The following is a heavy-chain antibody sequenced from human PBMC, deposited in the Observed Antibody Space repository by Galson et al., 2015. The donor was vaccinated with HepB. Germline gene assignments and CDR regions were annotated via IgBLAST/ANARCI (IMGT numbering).Heavy chain of an antibody. V-gene: IGHV3-30*18. CDR1: GFSFSNYG. J-gene: IGHJ5*02. CDR2: ISYDGSFR. D-gene: IGHD3-22*01. Sequence: SLRLSCAASGFSFSNYGIHWVRQAPGKGLEWMAVISYDGSFRYYADSVKGRFTVSRDHSRSTLYLQMNSLRAEGTAVYYCAKGGPGRITMMINRLLGFDPWGQGTLVTVSS. CDR3: AKGGPGRITMMINRLLGFDP.